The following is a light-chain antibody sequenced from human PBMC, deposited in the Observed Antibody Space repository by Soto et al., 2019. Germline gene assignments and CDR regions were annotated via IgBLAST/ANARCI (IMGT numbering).Light chain of an antibody. Sequence: QSALTQPASVSGSPGQSITISCTGTSSDVGGYNSVSWYQQHPGKAPKLILYDVTDRPSGVSYRFSGSRSGNTASLTISGLQAADEADYFCSSVTRSMTNVFGSGTKLTVL. J-gene: IGLJ1*01. CDR1: SSDVGGYNS. CDR2: DVT. CDR3: SSVTRSMTNV. V-gene: IGLV2-14*01.